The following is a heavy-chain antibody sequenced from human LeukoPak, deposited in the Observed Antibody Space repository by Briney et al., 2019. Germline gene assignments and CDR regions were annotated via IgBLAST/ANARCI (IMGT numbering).Heavy chain of an antibody. V-gene: IGHV1-69*13. J-gene: IGHJ4*02. CDR2: IIPIFGTA. Sequence: GASVKVSCKASGGTFSSYAIGWVRQAPGQGLEWMGGIIPIFGTANYAQKFQGRVTTTADESTSTAYMELSSLRSEDTAVYYCARGLSGYDSDYWGQGTLVTVSS. D-gene: IGHD5-12*01. CDR3: ARGLSGYDSDY. CDR1: GGTFSSYA.